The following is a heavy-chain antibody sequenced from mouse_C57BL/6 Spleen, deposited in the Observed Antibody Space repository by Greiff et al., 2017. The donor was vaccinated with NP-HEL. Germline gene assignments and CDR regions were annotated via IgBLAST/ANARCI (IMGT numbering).Heavy chain of an antibody. CDR1: GYAFSSYW. J-gene: IGHJ3*01. V-gene: IGHV1-80*01. Sequence: VQLQQSGAELVKPGASVKISCKASGYAFSSYWMNWVKQRPGKGLEWIGQIYPGDGDTNYNGKFKGKATLTADKSSSTAYMQLSSLTSEDSAVYFCASHYYGSSYGWFAYWGQGTLVTVSA. CDR2: IYPGDGDT. D-gene: IGHD1-1*01. CDR3: ASHYYGSSYGWFAY.